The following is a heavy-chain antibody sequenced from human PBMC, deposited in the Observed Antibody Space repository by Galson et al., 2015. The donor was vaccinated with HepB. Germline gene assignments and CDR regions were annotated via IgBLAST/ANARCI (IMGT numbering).Heavy chain of an antibody. J-gene: IGHJ1*01. CDR2: ISYDGSNK. V-gene: IGHV3-30-3*01. Sequence: SLRLSCAASGFTFSSYAMHWVRQAPGKGLEWVAVISYDGSNKYYADSVKGRFTISRDNSKNTLYLQMNSLRAEDTAVYYCARGTHVSLEGYFQHWGQGTLVTVSS. CDR1: GFTFSSYA. CDR3: ARGTHVSLEGYFQH.